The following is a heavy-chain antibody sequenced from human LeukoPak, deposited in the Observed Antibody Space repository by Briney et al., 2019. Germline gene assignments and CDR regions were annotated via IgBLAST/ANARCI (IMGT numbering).Heavy chain of an antibody. D-gene: IGHD6-13*01. CDR1: GGSISSSSYY. CDR2: IYYSGST. CDR3: ARLFSLPFSSSWYGFDY. Sequence: PSETLSLTCTVSGGSISSSSYYWGWIRQPPGKGLEWIGSIYYSGSTYYNPSLKSRVTISVDTSKNQFSLKLSSVTAADTAVYYCARLFSLPFSSSWYGFDYWGQGTLVTVSS. J-gene: IGHJ4*02. V-gene: IGHV4-39*01.